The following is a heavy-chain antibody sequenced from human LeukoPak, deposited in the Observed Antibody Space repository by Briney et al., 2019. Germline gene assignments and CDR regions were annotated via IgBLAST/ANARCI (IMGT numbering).Heavy chain of an antibody. CDR3: ARDSYSRGFNWFDP. V-gene: IGHV1-2*02. Sequence: ASVKVSCKASGYTFTGYCMHWVRQAPGQGLEWMGWINPNSGGTNYAQKFQGRVTMTRDTSISTAYMELSRLRSDDTAVYYCARDSYSRGFNWFDPWGQGTLVTVSS. CDR1: GYTFTGYC. CDR2: INPNSGGT. D-gene: IGHD6-13*01. J-gene: IGHJ5*02.